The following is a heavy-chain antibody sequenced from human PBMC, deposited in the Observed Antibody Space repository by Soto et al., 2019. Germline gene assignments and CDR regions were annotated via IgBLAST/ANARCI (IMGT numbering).Heavy chain of an antibody. CDR3: ARTSRFEY. Sequence: VLLQQWGAGLLKPSETLSLTCAVYGGSFSGYYWSWIRQPPGKGLEWIGEINHSGSTNYNPSLKSRVTMSVDTSKNQFSLKLSSVTAADTAVYYCARTSRFEYWGQGNLVTVSS. V-gene: IGHV4-34*01. D-gene: IGHD6-6*01. CDR2: INHSGST. CDR1: GGSFSGYY. J-gene: IGHJ4*02.